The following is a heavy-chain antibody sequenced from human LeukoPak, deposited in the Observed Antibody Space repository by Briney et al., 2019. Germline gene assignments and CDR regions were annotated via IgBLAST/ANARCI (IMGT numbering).Heavy chain of an antibody. CDR2: ISSSGSTI. CDR3: AREFTLNWFDP. V-gene: IGHV3-48*03. D-gene: IGHD3-16*01. Sequence: GGSLRLSCAASGFTFSSYEMNWVRQAPGKGLEWVSYISSSGSTIYYADYVKGRFTISRDNAKNSLYLQMNSLRAEDTAVYYCAREFTLNWFDPWGQGTLVTVSS. CDR1: GFTFSSYE. J-gene: IGHJ5*02.